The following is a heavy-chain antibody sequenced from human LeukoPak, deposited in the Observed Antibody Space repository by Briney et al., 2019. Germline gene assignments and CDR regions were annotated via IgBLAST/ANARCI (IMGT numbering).Heavy chain of an antibody. V-gene: IGHV4-38-2*01. CDR1: CFFISCGYY. CDR3: ASIMVRGVMEY. J-gene: IGHJ4*02. D-gene: IGHD3-10*01. CDR2: IYHSEST. Sequence: PSESLSLTCAVSCFFISCGYYWGWIRQPPGKGLEWIGNIYHSESTNYNPSLKSRVTISVDTSKNQFSLKLSSVTAADTAVYYCASIMVRGVMEYWGQGILVTVSS.